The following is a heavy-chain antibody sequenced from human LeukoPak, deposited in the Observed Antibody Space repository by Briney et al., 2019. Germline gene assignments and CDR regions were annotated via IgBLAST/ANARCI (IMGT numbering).Heavy chain of an antibody. Sequence: ASVKVSCKASGYTFTGYYMHWVRQAPGQGLEWMGWINPNSGGTNYAQKFQGRVTMTRDTSISTAYMELSRLRSDDTAVYYCARGVYYGSGSYPNWFDPWGQGTLVTVSS. CDR2: INPNSGGT. CDR1: GYTFTGYY. CDR3: ARGVYYGSGSYPNWFDP. D-gene: IGHD3-10*01. V-gene: IGHV1-2*02. J-gene: IGHJ5*02.